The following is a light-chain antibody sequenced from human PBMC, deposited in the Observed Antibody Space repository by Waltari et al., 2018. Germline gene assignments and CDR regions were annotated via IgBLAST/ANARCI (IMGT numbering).Light chain of an antibody. CDR3: QQYDNSPRYT. CDR2: GAS. CDR1: QSFTSNY. V-gene: IGKV3-20*01. Sequence: ETVLTQSPCILSLSPGERATLSCRSSQSFTSNYLAWYQQKPGPAPRLLIYGASSRATGIPDRCSGSGCGTECALTISRLEPEEFAVYYCQQYDNSPRYTFGQGTKLEIK. J-gene: IGKJ2*01.